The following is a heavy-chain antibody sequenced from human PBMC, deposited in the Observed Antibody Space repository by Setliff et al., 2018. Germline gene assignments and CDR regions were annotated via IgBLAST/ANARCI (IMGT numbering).Heavy chain of an antibody. CDR2: ISPYNGNT. J-gene: IGHJ4*02. Sequence: ASVKVSCRTSGYNFITTGISWVRQAPGQGPEWMGCISPYNGNTNYAQKFQDRVTMTTDTSTATVYMELKNLRSDDTAVYYCARSSGPRVVLAADFDYWGQGTLVTVSS. D-gene: IGHD3-9*01. CDR1: GYNFITTG. V-gene: IGHV1-18*01. CDR3: ARSSGPRVVLAADFDY.